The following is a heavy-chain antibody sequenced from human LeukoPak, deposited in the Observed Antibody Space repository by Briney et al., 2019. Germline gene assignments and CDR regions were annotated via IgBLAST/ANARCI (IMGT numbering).Heavy chain of an antibody. CDR1: GFTFSSYA. V-gene: IGHV3-23*01. J-gene: IGHJ4*02. CDR3: AKWGDYEFLTGYYFPDY. D-gene: IGHD3-9*01. Sequence: GGSLRLSCAASGFTFSSYAMSWVRQAPGKGLEWVSAILGSGGSTYYADSVKGRFTVSRDNSKSTLYLQMNSLRAEDTALYYCAKWGDYEFLTGYYFPDYWGQGTLVTVSS. CDR2: ILGSGGST.